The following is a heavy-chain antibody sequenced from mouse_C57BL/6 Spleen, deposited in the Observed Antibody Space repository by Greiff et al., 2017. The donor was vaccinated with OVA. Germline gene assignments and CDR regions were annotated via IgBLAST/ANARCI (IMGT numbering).Heavy chain of an antibody. CDR3: ARERTYYGSSGRYFDV. V-gene: IGHV3-3*01. Sequence: VQLKESGPSLVRPSQTLSLTCTVTGFSINSDCYWIWIRQFPGNKLEYIGYTFYSGITYYNPSLESRTYITRDTSKNQFSLKLSPVTTEDTATYYCARERTYYGSSGRYFDVWGTGTTVTVSS. D-gene: IGHD1-1*01. J-gene: IGHJ1*03. CDR2: TFYSGIT. CDR1: GFSINSDCY.